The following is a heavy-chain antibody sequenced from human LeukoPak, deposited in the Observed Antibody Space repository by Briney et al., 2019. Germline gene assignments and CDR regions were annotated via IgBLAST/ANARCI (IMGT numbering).Heavy chain of an antibody. CDR1: AFTFDDYA. J-gene: IGHJ3*02. V-gene: IGHV3-9*03. CDR3: AKDEFVASDFTGAFDI. D-gene: IGHD2-8*02. Sequence: PAGSLTPSCAASAFTFDDYAMHWVRPAPGKGLEWVSGTRWNSASIGYADSVEGPFTISRDNAKNSLYLQMNTLRAEDMALYYCAKDEFVASDFTGAFDIWGQGTMVTVSS. CDR2: TRWNSASI.